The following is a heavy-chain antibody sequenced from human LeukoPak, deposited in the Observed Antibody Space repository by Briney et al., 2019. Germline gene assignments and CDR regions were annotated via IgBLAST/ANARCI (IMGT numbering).Heavy chain of an antibody. Sequence: PGGTLRLSCAASGFTFKSYGMHWVRQAPGKGLEWVAVIWYDGSNKYYADSVKGRFTISRDNSKNTLYLHMNSLRAEHTAVYYCATGATTVTKGPWGSYFHLWVRGTLVTVSS. D-gene: IGHD4-17*01. CDR2: IWYDGSNK. CDR1: GFTFKSYG. CDR3: ATGATTVTKGPWGSYFHL. J-gene: IGHJ2*01. V-gene: IGHV3-33*01.